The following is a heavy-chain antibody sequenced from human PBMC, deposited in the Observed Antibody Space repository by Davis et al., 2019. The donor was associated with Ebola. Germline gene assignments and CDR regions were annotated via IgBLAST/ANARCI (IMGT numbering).Heavy chain of an antibody. D-gene: IGHD2-21*01. CDR3: AKFLTESVSPFGMDV. CDR2: IKQDGSEK. V-gene: IGHV3-7*03. CDR1: GFTFSSYW. Sequence: PGGSLRLSCAASGFTFSSYWMSWVRQAPGKGLEWVANIKQDGSEKYYVDSVKGRFTISRDNAKNSLYLQMNSLKTEDTAVYYCAKFLTESVSPFGMDVWGQGTTVTVSS. J-gene: IGHJ6*02.